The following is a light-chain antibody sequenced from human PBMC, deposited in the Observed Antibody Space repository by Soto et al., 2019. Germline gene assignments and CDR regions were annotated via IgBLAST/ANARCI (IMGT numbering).Light chain of an antibody. Sequence: DIQMTQSPSSLSASVGDRVTITCQASQDIKKNVNWYQQKPGKVPKVLIYDASTLETGVPSRFSGSGSETEFTLTISSLQSEDIATYFCHQFHDLPITFGQGTRLDIK. CDR1: QDIKKN. J-gene: IGKJ5*01. V-gene: IGKV1-33*01. CDR2: DAS. CDR3: HQFHDLPIT.